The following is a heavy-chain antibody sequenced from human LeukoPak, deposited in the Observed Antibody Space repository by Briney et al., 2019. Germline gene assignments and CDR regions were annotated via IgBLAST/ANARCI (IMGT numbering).Heavy chain of an antibody. V-gene: IGHV3-21*01. Sequence: PGGSLRLSCAASGFTFSSYSMNRVRQAPGKGLEWVSSISSSSSYIYYADSVKGRFTISRDNAKNSLYLQMNSLRAEDTAVYYCARDRGIAAAGIGNWGQGTLVTVSS. CDR1: GFTFSSYS. J-gene: IGHJ4*02. D-gene: IGHD6-13*01. CDR3: ARDRGIAAAGIGN. CDR2: ISSSSSYI.